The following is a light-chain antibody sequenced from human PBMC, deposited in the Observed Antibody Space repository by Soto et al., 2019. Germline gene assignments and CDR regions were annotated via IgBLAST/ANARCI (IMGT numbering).Light chain of an antibody. CDR1: QSVSSY. J-gene: IGKJ4*01. Sequence: EIVLTQSPATLSLSPGERATLSCRASQSVSSYLAWYQQKAGQAPRLLIYDVSNRATGIPVRFSGSGSGTDFTLTISSLEPEDLAVYYCQQRSNWPTFGGGTKVEIK. CDR3: QQRSNWPT. CDR2: DVS. V-gene: IGKV3-11*01.